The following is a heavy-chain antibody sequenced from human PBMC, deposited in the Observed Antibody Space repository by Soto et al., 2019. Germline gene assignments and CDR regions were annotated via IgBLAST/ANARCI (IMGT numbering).Heavy chain of an antibody. CDR1: GYTFTGYY. Sequence: QVQLVQSGAEVKKPGASVKVSCKASGYTFTGYYMHWVRQAPGQGLEWMGWINPNSGGTNYAQKFQGRVTMTRDASISTAYMELSRLRSDDTAVYYCARGGRSSIAAAGREGDYWGQGTLVTVSS. CDR2: INPNSGGT. J-gene: IGHJ4*02. CDR3: ARGGRSSIAAAGREGDY. V-gene: IGHV1-2*02. D-gene: IGHD6-13*01.